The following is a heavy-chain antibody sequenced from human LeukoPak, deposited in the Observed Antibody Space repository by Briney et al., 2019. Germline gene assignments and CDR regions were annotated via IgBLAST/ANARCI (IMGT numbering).Heavy chain of an antibody. V-gene: IGHV1-2*02. CDR1: GYTFTGYY. CDR3: ARDDSGSYSPGSAFDI. D-gene: IGHD1-26*01. CDR2: INPNSGGT. J-gene: IGHJ3*02. Sequence: ASVKVSCKASGYTFTGYYMHWVRQAPGQGLEWMGWINPNSGGTNYAQKLQGRVTMTTDTSTSTAYMELRSLRSDDTAVYYCARDDSGSYSPGSAFDIWGQGTMVTVSS.